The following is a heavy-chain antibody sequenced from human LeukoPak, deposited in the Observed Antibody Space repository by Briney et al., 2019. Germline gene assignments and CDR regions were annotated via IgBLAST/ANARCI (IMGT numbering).Heavy chain of an antibody. CDR1: GFPFSSYG. Sequence: GGSLRLSCAASGFPFSSYGIHWVRQAPGKGLEWVSSISDGGGNKYYADSVKGRFTISRDNSKNTLYLQMNSLRGDDTGMYFCAKDSSSSSYYYGLDVWGQGTTVTVSS. V-gene: IGHV3-30*02. CDR2: ISDGGGNK. D-gene: IGHD6-13*01. J-gene: IGHJ6*02. CDR3: AKDSSSSSYYYGLDV.